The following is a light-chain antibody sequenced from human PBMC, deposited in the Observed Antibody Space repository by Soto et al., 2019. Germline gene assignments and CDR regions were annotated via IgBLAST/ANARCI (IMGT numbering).Light chain of an antibody. Sequence: QSARTQPASLSGSPGQSITISCTGTSSDIGAYDYVSWFQQRPGKAPKLMISEVNNRPSGVPDRFSGSKSGNTASLTVSGLQAADEADYFCKSYAGSNTYVFGSGTKVTVL. CDR1: SSDIGAYDY. J-gene: IGLJ1*01. V-gene: IGLV2-8*01. CDR2: EVN. CDR3: KSYAGSNTYV.